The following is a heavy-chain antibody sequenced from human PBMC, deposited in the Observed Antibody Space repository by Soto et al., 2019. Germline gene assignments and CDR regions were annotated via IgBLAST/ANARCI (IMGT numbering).Heavy chain of an antibody. CDR2: IIPILGIA. CDR3: ASNWNDDPKAPYYFDY. CDR1: GGTFSSYT. V-gene: IGHV1-69*02. J-gene: IGHJ4*02. Sequence: ASVKVSCKASGGTFSSYTISWVRQAPGQGLEWMGRIIPILGIANYAQKFQGRVTITADKSTSTAYMELSSLRSEDTAVYYCASNWNDDPKAPYYFDYWGQGALVTVSS. D-gene: IGHD1-1*01.